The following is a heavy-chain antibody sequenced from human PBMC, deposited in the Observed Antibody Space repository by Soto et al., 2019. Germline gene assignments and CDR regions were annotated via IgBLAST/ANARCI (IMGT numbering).Heavy chain of an antibody. CDR2: AYYRGGT. J-gene: IGHJ4*02. D-gene: IGHD3-16*01. V-gene: IGHV4-61*01. Sequence: QVQLQESGPGLVKPSETLSLTCTVSGLSVTSDSYWSWIRQAPGKGLEWIGYAYYRGGTRYNPSPTIRPPLPLDTSNDLFSLGFGWSTPPHPDFYYFASVCFQQTLPPQSHFTYWGQGSRDTV. CDR3: ASVCFQQTLPPQSHFTY. CDR1: GLSVTSDSY.